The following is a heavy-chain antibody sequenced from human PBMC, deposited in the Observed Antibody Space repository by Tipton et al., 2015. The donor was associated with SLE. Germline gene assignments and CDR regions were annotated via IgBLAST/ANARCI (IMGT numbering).Heavy chain of an antibody. D-gene: IGHD5-12*01. CDR1: GDSITSDY. Sequence: TLSLTCTVSGDSITSDYWTWIRQPPGKGLEWIGYISYSGSTNYNPSVRSRVSISLDTSKNQFSLKVKSVTTADTAVYYCARGNQHSGYDGFGYWGQGTLVTVSS. CDR3: ARGNQHSGYDGFGY. V-gene: IGHV4-59*01. CDR2: ISYSGST. J-gene: IGHJ4*02.